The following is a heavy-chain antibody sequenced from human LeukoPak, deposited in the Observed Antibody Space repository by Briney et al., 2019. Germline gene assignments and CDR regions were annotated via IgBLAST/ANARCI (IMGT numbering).Heavy chain of an antibody. CDR2: ISGRGRYI. J-gene: IGHJ4*02. CDR3: ARGEFDEIVLMVYATRLREMTFDY. V-gene: IGHV3-21*01. CDR1: GFTFSSYG. D-gene: IGHD2-8*01. Sequence: PGGSLRLSCVASGFTFSSYGMNWVRQAPGKGLEWVSSISGRGRYIYYADCLKGRFTISRDNAKNSLYLQMNSLRAEDTAVYYCARGEFDEIVLMVYATRLREMTFDYWGQGTLVTVSS.